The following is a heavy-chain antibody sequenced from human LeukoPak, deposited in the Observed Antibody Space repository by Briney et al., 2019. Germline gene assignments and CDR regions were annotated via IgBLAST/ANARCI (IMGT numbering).Heavy chain of an antibody. Sequence: SETLSLTCTVSGGSISSYYWSWIRQPPGKGLEWIGYIYYSGSTNYNPSLKSRVTISVDTSKNQFSLKLSSVTAADTAVYYCARQLRYNDGQSYWGQGTLVTVSS. J-gene: IGHJ4*02. CDR3: ARQLRYNDGQSY. CDR2: IYYSGST. V-gene: IGHV4-59*08. D-gene: IGHD5-18*01. CDR1: GGSISSYY.